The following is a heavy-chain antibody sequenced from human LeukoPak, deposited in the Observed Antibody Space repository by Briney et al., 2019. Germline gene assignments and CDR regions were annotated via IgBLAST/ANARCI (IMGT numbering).Heavy chain of an antibody. Sequence: GGSLRLSCAASGFTLSSYGMHWVRQAPGKGLEWVAFIRYDGSNKYYADSVKGRFTISRDNSKNTLYLQMNSLRAEDTAVYYCAKIGTTGTPDAFDIWGQGTMVTVSS. CDR1: GFTLSSYG. J-gene: IGHJ3*02. CDR3: AKIGTTGTPDAFDI. D-gene: IGHD1-1*01. CDR2: IRYDGSNK. V-gene: IGHV3-30*02.